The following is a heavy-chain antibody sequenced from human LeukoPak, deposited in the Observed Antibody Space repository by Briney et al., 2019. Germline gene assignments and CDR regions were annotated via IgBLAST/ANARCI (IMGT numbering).Heavy chain of an antibody. CDR1: GYSFTTYW. V-gene: IGHV4-38-2*02. J-gene: IGHJ5*02. Sequence: ESLKISCKGSGYSFTTYWIGWVRQMPGKGLEWMGIIYHSGSTYYNPSLKSRVSISVDKSKNQFSLNLSSVTAADTAVYFCARHPPYGDNGLDWLDPWGQGTPVTVSS. D-gene: IGHD4-17*01. CDR3: ARHPPYGDNGLDWLDP. CDR2: IYHSGST.